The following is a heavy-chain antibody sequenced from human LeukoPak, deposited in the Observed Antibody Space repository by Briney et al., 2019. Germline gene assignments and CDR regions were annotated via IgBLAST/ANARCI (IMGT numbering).Heavy chain of an antibody. J-gene: IGHJ3*02. CDR1: GGSISSYY. V-gene: IGHV4-59*01. CDR3: ARHLGSGYDFWSGYSHDAFDI. D-gene: IGHD3-3*01. Sequence: SETLSLTCTVSGGSISSYYWSWIRQPPGKGLEWNGYIYYSGSTNYNPSLKSRVTISVDTSKNQFSLKLSSVTAADTAVYYCARHLGSGYDFWSGYSHDAFDIWGQGTMVTVSS. CDR2: IYYSGST.